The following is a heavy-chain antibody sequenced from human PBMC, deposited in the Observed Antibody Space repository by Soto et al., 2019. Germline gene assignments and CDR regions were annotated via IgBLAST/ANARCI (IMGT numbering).Heavy chain of an antibody. CDR3: AKDPVSYNGKWDWFGP. CDR1: RFIFSDYA. D-gene: IGHD1-26*01. CDR2: IGGGNTDR. J-gene: IGHJ5*02. V-gene: IGHV3-23*01. Sequence: DVQLLESGGGLVQPGGSLTLSCAASRFIFSDYAMNWVRQAPGKGLEWVSSIGGGNTDRYYADSVKGRFIISRDNSKHTMYLQMNRLRDDDTAVYYCAKDPVSYNGKWDWFGPWGQGTLGNVFS.